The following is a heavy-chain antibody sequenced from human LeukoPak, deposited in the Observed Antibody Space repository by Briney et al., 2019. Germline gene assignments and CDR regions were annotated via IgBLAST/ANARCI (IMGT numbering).Heavy chain of an antibody. CDR2: IYYSGST. Sequence: SETLSLTCTVSGGSINSHYWSWVRQPPGKGLEWIGHIYYSGSTTYNPSLKSRVTMTVDTSKNHFSPNLASVTAADTALYYCARDGIIANGFDIWGQGTMVIVSS. V-gene: IGHV4-59*11. D-gene: IGHD2-15*01. CDR3: ARDGIIANGFDI. CDR1: GGSINSHY. J-gene: IGHJ3*02.